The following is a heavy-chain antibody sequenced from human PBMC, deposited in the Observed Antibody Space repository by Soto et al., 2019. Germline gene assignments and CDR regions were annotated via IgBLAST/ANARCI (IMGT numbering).Heavy chain of an antibody. V-gene: IGHV1-69*12. D-gene: IGHD5-12*01. CDR2: IIPIFGTA. CDR3: ARGDMVADYYYYGMDV. Sequence: QVQLVQSGAEVKKPGSSVKVSCKASGGTFSSYAISWVRQAPGQGLEWMGGIIPIFGTANYAQKFQGRVTITADESTSTADRELSGLRSEDTAVYYCARGDMVADYYYYGMDVWGQGTTVTVSS. J-gene: IGHJ6*02. CDR1: GGTFSSYA.